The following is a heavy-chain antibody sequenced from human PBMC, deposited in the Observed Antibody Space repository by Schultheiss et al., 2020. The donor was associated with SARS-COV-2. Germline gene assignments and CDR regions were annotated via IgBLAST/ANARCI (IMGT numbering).Heavy chain of an antibody. CDR2: ISSSSTYI. V-gene: IGHV3-21*04. D-gene: IGHD4-23*01. CDR1: GFTFSSYS. CDR3: ARIYRVGTPGNYYYGMDV. Sequence: GESLKISCAASGFTFSSYSMNWVRQAPGKGLEWVSSISSSSTYIYYADSVKGRFTISRDNAKNSLYLQMNSLRAEDTAVYYCARIYRVGTPGNYYYGMDVWGQGTTVTVSS. J-gene: IGHJ6*02.